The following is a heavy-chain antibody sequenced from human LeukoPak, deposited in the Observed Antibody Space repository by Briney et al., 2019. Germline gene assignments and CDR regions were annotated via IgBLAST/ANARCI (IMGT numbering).Heavy chain of an antibody. CDR3: AAGWKNYYYYGMDV. Sequence: GGSLRLSCAASGFTFSSYWMHWVRQAPGKGLEWVAVISYDGSNKYYADSVKGRFTISRDNSKNTLYLQMNSLRAEDTAVYYCAAGWKNYYYYGMDVWGQGTTVTVSS. D-gene: IGHD1-1*01. CDR1: GFTFSSYW. J-gene: IGHJ6*02. V-gene: IGHV3-30-3*01. CDR2: ISYDGSNK.